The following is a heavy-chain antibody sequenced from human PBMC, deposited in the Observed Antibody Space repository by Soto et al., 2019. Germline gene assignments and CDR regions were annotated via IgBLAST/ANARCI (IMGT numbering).Heavy chain of an antibody. J-gene: IGHJ4*02. Sequence: PGGSLRLSCAASGFTFSSYGMHWVRQAPGKGLEWVAVISYDGSNKYYADSVKGRFTISRDNSKNTLYLQMNSLRAEDTAVYYCAKEPGRGYDFWSGYYDYWGQGTLVTVSS. CDR3: AKEPGRGYDFWSGYYDY. CDR2: ISYDGSNK. CDR1: GFTFSSYG. D-gene: IGHD3-3*01. V-gene: IGHV3-30*18.